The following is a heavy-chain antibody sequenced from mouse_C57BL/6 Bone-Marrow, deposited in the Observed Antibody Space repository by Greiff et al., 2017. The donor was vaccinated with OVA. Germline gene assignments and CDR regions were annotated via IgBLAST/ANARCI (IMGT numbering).Heavy chain of an antibody. CDR2: IYPGSGNT. CDR3: ASGRGLGRRYYFDY. D-gene: IGHD4-1*01. Sequence: QVQLKESGPELVKPGASVKISCKASGYSFTSYYIHWVKQRPGQGLEWIGWIYPGSGNTKYNEKFKGKATLTADTSSSPAYMQLSSLTSEDSAVYYCASGRGLGRRYYFDYWGQGTTLTVSS. V-gene: IGHV1-66*01. CDR1: GYSFTSYY. J-gene: IGHJ2*01.